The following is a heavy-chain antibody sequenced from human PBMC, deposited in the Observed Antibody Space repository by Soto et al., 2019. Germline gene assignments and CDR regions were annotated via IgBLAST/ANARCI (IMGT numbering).Heavy chain of an antibody. CDR2: IYYSGST. CDR1: GGSISSGGYY. D-gene: IGHD2-2*02. V-gene: IGHV4-31*03. J-gene: IGHJ2*01. CDR3: ARGTYCSSTSCYTGWYFDL. Sequence: QVQLQESGPGLVKPSQTLSLTCTVSGGSISSGGYYWSWIRQHPGKGLEWIGYIYYSGSTYYNPSRKSRVTISVDTSKNQSSLKLSSVTAADTAVYYCARGTYCSSTSCYTGWYFDLWGRGTLVTVSS.